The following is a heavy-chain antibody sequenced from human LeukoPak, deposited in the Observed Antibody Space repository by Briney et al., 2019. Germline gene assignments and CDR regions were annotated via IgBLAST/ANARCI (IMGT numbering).Heavy chain of an antibody. Sequence: GGSLRLSCAASGFTFSDYYMSWIRQAPGKGLEWVSVIYSGGSTYYADSVKGRFTISRDNSKNTLYLQMNSLRAEDTAVYYCARDRLESGSDYWGQGTLVTVSS. CDR2: IYSGGST. CDR3: ARDRLESGSDY. V-gene: IGHV3-53*01. J-gene: IGHJ4*02. D-gene: IGHD1-26*01. CDR1: GFTFSDYY.